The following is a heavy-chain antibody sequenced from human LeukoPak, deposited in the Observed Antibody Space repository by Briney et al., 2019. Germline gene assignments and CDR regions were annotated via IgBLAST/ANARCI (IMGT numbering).Heavy chain of an antibody. V-gene: IGHV3-23*01. CDR2: ISGSGGST. CDR3: AKEEEGGVTTLWGSF. J-gene: IGHJ4*02. D-gene: IGHD3-16*01. Sequence: GGSLRLSCAASGFTFSSYAMSWVRQAPGKGLEWVSAISGSGGSTYYAHSGKGRFTISRDNSKNTLYLQMNSLRAEDTAVYYCAKEEEGGVTTLWGSFWGQGTLVTVSS. CDR1: GFTFSSYA.